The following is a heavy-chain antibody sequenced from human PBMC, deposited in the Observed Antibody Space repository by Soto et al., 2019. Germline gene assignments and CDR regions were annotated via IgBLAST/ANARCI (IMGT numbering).Heavy chain of an antibody. J-gene: IGHJ1*01. CDR3: ARHLDGDQIYYQH. CDR1: GGSISSYY. V-gene: IGHV4-59*08. CDR2: IYYSGST. D-gene: IGHD3-3*01. Sequence: SETLSLTCTVSGGSISSYYWSWIRQPPGKGLEWIGYIYYSGSTNYNPSLKSRVTISVDTSKNQFSLKLSSVTAADTAVYYCARHLDGDQIYYQHWGQGTLVTVSS.